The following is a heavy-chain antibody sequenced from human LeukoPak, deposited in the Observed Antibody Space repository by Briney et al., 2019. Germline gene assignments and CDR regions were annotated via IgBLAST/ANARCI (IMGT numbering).Heavy chain of an antibody. V-gene: IGHV1-18*01. CDR2: ISAYNGNT. CDR1: GYTFTSYG. J-gene: IGHJ4*02. D-gene: IGHD3-16*01. Sequence: GASVKVSCKASGYTFTSYGISWVRQAPGQGLEWMGWISAYNGNTNYARKLQGRVTMATDTSTSTAYMELRSLRSDDTAVYYCARAGGSHDYVWGSYHDYWGQGTLVTVSS. CDR3: ARAGGSHDYVWGSYHDY.